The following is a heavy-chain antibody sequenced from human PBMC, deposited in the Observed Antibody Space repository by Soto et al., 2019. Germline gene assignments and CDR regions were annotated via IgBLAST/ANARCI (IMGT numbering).Heavy chain of an antibody. D-gene: IGHD2-15*01. CDR1: GYTLTELS. J-gene: IGHJ4*02. CDR3: ALLMWTGYCSGGSCYPTDY. Sequence: QVQLVQSGAEVKKPGASVKVSCKVSGYTLTELSMHWVRQAPGKGLEWMGGFDPEDGETIYAQKFQGRVTMTEDTSTDTAYMELSSLRSEDTAVYYCALLMWTGYCSGGSCYPTDYWGQGTLVTVSS. V-gene: IGHV1-24*01. CDR2: FDPEDGET.